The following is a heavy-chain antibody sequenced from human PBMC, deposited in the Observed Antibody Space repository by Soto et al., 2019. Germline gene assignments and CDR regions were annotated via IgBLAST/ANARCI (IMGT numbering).Heavy chain of an antibody. Sequence: GGSLRLSCAASGFTFSSYWMHWVRQAPGKGLVWVSRINSDGSSTSYADSVKGRFTISRDNAKNTLYLQMNSLRAEDTAVYYCARVRSGDTAMVENFDYWGQGTLVTVSS. CDR1: GFTFSSYW. CDR3: ARVRSGDTAMVENFDY. V-gene: IGHV3-74*01. CDR2: INSDGSST. D-gene: IGHD5-18*01. J-gene: IGHJ4*02.